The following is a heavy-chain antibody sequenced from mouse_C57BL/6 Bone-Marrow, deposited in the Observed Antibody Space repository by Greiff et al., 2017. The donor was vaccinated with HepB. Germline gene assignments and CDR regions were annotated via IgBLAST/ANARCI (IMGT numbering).Heavy chain of an antibody. J-gene: IGHJ2*01. V-gene: IGHV1-59*01. D-gene: IGHD2-1*01. CDR1: GYTFTSYW. Sequence: QVQLKQPGAELVRPGTSVKLSCKASGYTFTSYWMHWVKQRPGQGLEWIGVIDPSDSYTNYNQKFKGKATLTVDTSSSTAYMQLSSLTSEDSAVYYCARRLLLYFDYWGQGTTLTVSS. CDR2: IDPSDSYT. CDR3: ARRLLLYFDY.